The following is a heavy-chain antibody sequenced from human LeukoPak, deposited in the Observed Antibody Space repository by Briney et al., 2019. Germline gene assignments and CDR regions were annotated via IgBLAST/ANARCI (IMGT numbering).Heavy chain of an antibody. CDR2: MNPNSGNT. CDR3: ARKFLGSRGYYFDY. V-gene: IGHV1-8*01. J-gene: IGHJ4*02. Sequence: ASVKVSCKPSGYTFTSYDINWVRQATGHGLESRGWMNPNSGNTGYSQKLQGRIIMTRNSSISTAYMELSSLRSEDTAVYYCARKFLGSRGYYFDYWGQGTLVTVSS. CDR1: GYTFTSYD. D-gene: IGHD3-10*01.